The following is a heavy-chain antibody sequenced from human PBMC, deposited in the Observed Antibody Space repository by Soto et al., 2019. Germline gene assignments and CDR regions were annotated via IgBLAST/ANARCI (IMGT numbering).Heavy chain of an antibody. CDR3: ARRGWSYYYYGMDV. V-gene: IGHV4-39*01. J-gene: IGHJ6*02. CDR2: IYYSGST. D-gene: IGHD3-10*01. CDR1: GGSISSSSYY. Sequence: SETLSLTCTVSGGSISSSSYYWGWIRQPPGKGLEWIGSIYYSGSTYYNPSLKSRVTISVDTSKNQFSLKLSSVTAADTAVYYCARRGWSYYYYGMDVWGQGTTVTVSS.